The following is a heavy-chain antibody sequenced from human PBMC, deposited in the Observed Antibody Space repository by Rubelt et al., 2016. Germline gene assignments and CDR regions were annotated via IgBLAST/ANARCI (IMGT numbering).Heavy chain of an antibody. CDR1: GFTFGSYA. CDR2: IRGSGGST. Sequence: GGSLRLSCAASGFTFGSYAMNWVREAPGKGLEWVSGIRGSGGSTYYADSVKGRFTISRDNSKNTLYLQMNSLRAEDTAVYYCAKEVGQWLDDAFDIWGQGTMVTVSS. V-gene: IGHV3-23*01. J-gene: IGHJ3*02. CDR3: AKEVGQWLDDAFDI. D-gene: IGHD6-19*01.